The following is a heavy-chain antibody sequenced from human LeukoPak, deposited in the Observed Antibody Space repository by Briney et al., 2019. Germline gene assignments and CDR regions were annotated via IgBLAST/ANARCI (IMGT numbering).Heavy chain of an antibody. V-gene: IGHV3-53*01. Sequence: PGGSLRLSCAASGFTFSDYYMSWIRQAPGKGLEWVSVIYSGGSTYYADSVKGRFTISRDNSKNTLYLQMNSLRAEDTAVYYCARDHSSGWYSDYFDYWGQGTLVTVSS. CDR2: IYSGGST. D-gene: IGHD6-19*01. CDR1: GFTFSDYY. CDR3: ARDHSSGWYSDYFDY. J-gene: IGHJ4*02.